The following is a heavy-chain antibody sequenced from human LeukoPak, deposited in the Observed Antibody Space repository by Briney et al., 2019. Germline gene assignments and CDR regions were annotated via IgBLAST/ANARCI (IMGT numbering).Heavy chain of an antibody. CDR3: ARESLRPT. CDR1: GYTFSKFG. Sequence: GASVKVSCKASGYTFSKFGISWVRQAPGQGLEWMGWISAYNGDTNCAQEFQGRITMTIDTSTNTAYMELRSLKPDDTAVYYCARESLRPTWGQGTLVTVSS. J-gene: IGHJ4*02. V-gene: IGHV1-18*01. D-gene: IGHD5-12*01. CDR2: ISAYNGDT.